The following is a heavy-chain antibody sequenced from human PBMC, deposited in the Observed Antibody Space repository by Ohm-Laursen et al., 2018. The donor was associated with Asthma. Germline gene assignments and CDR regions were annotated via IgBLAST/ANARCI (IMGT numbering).Heavy chain of an antibody. J-gene: IGHJ4*02. CDR2: INTDTGNP. V-gene: IGHV7-4-1*02. CDR3: ARGITFSDY. Sequence: ASVKVSCKASGYTFTRFAVNWVRQAPGQGLEWLGWINTDTGNPTFAQGLTGRFVLSLDTSVSTAYLQISSLKAEDTAVYYCARGITFSDYWGQGTLVTVSS. D-gene: IGHD3-16*01. CDR1: GYTFTRFA.